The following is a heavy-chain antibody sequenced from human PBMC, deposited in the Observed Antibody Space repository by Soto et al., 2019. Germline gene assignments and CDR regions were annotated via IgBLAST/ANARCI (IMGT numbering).Heavy chain of an antibody. D-gene: IGHD5-12*01. V-gene: IGHV1-3*01. CDR3: ARDPTTPASGYDYTY. J-gene: IGHJ4*02. Sequence: EASVKVSCKASGYTFTSYAMHWVRQAPGQRLEWMGWINAGNGNTKYSQKFQGRVTITRDTSASTAYMELSSLRSEDTAVYYCARDPTTPASGYDYTYWGQGTLVTVSS. CDR1: GYTFTSYA. CDR2: INAGNGNT.